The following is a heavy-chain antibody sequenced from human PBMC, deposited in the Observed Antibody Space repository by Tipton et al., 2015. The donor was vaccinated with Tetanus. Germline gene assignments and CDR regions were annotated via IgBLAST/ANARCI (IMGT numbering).Heavy chain of an antibody. J-gene: IGHJ5*01. CDR3: ARDGWGLTNWFDS. CDR1: GGSINSYY. CDR2: INHSGST. Sequence: TLSLTCTVSGGSINSYYWSWVRQPPGKGLEWIGEINHSGSTNYNPSLKSRVTTSLDTSKSQFSLKLSSVTAADMAVYYCARDGWGLTNWFDSWGQGTLVTVSS. V-gene: IGHV4-34*01. D-gene: IGHD4/OR15-4a*01.